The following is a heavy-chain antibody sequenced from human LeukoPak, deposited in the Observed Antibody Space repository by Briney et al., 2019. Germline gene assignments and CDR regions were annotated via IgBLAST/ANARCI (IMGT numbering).Heavy chain of an antibody. Sequence: GESLKISCAASGFTLNTYLMHWVRQAPGKGPVWVSRINSDGSSTAYADSVKGRFTISRDNSNNTLFLQMNNLRAEDTAVYYCARVGYLDLWGRGTLVTVSS. CDR1: GFTLNTYL. CDR3: ARVGYLDL. CDR2: INSDGSST. J-gene: IGHJ2*01. V-gene: IGHV3-74*03.